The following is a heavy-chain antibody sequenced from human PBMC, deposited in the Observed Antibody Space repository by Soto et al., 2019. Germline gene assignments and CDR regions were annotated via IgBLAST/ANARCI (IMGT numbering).Heavy chain of an antibody. CDR3: ARSKTGTTREAWFDP. J-gene: IGHJ5*02. D-gene: IGHD1-7*01. CDR2: INAGNGNT. Sequence: GASVKVSCKASGYTFTSYAMHWVRQAPGQRLEWMGWINAGNGNTKYSQKFQGRVTITRDTSASTAYMELSSLRSEDTAVYYCARSKTGTTREAWFDPWGQGTLVTVSS. CDR1: GYTFTSYA. V-gene: IGHV1-3*01.